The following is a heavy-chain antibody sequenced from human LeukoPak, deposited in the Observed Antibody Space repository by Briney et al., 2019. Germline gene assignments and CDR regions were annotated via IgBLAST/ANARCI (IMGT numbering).Heavy chain of an antibody. CDR2: ISSSSSTI. CDR1: GFTFSSYS. CDR3: ARDRGGSYSAIDY. J-gene: IGHJ4*02. V-gene: IGHV3-48*04. D-gene: IGHD1-26*01. Sequence: GGSLILSCAASGFTFSSYSMNWVRPAPGKGLEWVSFISSSSSTIYYADSVKGRFTISRDNAKNSLYLQMNSLRAEDTAVYYCARDRGGSYSAIDYWGQGTLVTVSS.